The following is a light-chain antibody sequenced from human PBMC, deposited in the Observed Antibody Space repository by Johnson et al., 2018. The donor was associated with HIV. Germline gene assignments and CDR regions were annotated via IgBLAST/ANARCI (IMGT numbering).Light chain of an antibody. J-gene: IGLJ1*01. Sequence: QSVLTQPPSVSAAPGQKVTVSCSGSSSNIGTNDVSWYQQLPGTAPKLLIYDNDKRPSGIPDRFSGSKSGTSATLGITGLQTGDEADYYCGTWDSSLSARVFGTGTKVTVL. V-gene: IGLV1-51*01. CDR2: DND. CDR3: GTWDSSLSARV. CDR1: SSNIGTND.